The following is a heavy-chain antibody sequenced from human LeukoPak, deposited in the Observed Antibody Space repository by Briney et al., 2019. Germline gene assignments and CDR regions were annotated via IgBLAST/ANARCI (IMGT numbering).Heavy chain of an antibody. J-gene: IGHJ4*02. CDR1: GFSFTTYW. CDR2: IRQDGSEK. Sequence: PGGSLRLSCAASGFSFTTYWMSWVRQAPGKGLEWVAPAPGKGLEWVATIRQDGSEKHLVDSVKGRFTISRDNAKNSLYLQMDSLRAEDTAVYYCVRGCGSPSCPYYFDYWGQGALVTVSS. D-gene: IGHD2-2*01. V-gene: IGHV3-7*04. CDR3: VRGCGSPSCPYYFDY.